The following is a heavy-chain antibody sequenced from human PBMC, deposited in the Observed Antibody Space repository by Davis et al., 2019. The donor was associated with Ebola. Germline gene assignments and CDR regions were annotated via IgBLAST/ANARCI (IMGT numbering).Heavy chain of an antibody. V-gene: IGHV3-48*04. CDR3: AREYSSSWYDRAYFDY. Sequence: GESLKISCAASGFTFSSYSMNWVRQAPGKGLEWVSYISSSSSTIYYADSVKGRFTISRDNAKNSLYLQMNSLRAEDTAVYYCAREYSSSWYDRAYFDYWGQGTLVTVSS. D-gene: IGHD6-13*01. CDR1: GFTFSSYS. J-gene: IGHJ4*02. CDR2: ISSSSSTI.